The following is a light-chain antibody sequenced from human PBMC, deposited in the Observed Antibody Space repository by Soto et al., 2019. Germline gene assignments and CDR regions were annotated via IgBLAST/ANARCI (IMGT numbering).Light chain of an antibody. Sequence: QTVVTQEPSFSVSPGRTVTLTCGLSSGSVSTSYYPSWYQQTPGQAPRTLIYSTNTRSSGVPDRFSGSILGNKADLTITGAQADDESDYYCVLYMGSGIGVFGGGTKLTVL. CDR1: SGSVSTSYY. CDR2: STN. CDR3: VLYMGSGIGV. V-gene: IGLV8-61*01. J-gene: IGLJ3*02.